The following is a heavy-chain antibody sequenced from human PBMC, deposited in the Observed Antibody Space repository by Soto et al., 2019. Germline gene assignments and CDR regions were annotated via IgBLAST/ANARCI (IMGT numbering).Heavy chain of an antibody. J-gene: IGHJ5*02. CDR3: ARDLPYPPSRFDP. CDR2: SRDKAQGYST. CDR1: GFTLSDHY. V-gene: IGHV3-72*01. Sequence: PGGSLRLSCAGSGFTLSDHYIDWVRQAPGKGLEWVGRSRDKAQGYSTAYAASVKGRFTTSRDESKNSVYLQMNSLKTEDTAVYYCARDLPYPPSRFDPWGQGTLVTVSS.